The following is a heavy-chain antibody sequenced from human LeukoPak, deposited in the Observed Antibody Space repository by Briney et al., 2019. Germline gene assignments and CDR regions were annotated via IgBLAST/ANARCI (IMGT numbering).Heavy chain of an antibody. D-gene: IGHD1-26*01. CDR2: ISGSGAGT. J-gene: IGHJ4*02. CDR1: GLTFSNYD. CDR3: AKRGTYYGGFDY. V-gene: IGHV3-23*01. Sequence: GGSLRLYCAASGLTFSNYDMSWVRQAPGKGLEWVSAISGSGAGTYYTESVKGRFTISRDNSKNTLYLQMNSLRGEDTAVYYCAKRGTYYGGFDYWGQGTLVTVSS.